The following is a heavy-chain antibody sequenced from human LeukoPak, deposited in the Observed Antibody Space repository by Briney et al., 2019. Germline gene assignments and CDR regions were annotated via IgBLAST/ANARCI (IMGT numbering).Heavy chain of an antibody. CDR3: ARRAGAYSHPYDY. CDR1: GFTFTNYW. J-gene: IGHJ4*02. Sequence: PGGSLRLSCAASGFTFTNYWMSWVRQAPGKGLEWVSSITSSSRYTFYADSVKGRFTISRDNAKNSLYLQMNSLRAEDTAVYYCARRAGAYSHPYDYWGQGTLVTVSS. CDR2: ITSSSRYT. V-gene: IGHV3-21*04. D-gene: IGHD4/OR15-4a*01.